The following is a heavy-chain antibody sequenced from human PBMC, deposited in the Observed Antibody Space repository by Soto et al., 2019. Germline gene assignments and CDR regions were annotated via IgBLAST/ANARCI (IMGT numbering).Heavy chain of an antibody. D-gene: IGHD1-26*01. Sequence: QVQLVESGGGVVQPGGSLRLSCAASASIFKGHGMHWVRQAPGKGLEWVAIIRYDGSDEHYGDSVKGRFTISRDNSKNMLYLQMNSLRAEDTAVYYCARDGVGATTFFGFLDYWGQGNLVTVSS. CDR3: ARDGVGATTFFGFLDY. J-gene: IGHJ4*02. CDR1: ASIFKGHG. V-gene: IGHV3-33*08. CDR2: IRYDGSDE.